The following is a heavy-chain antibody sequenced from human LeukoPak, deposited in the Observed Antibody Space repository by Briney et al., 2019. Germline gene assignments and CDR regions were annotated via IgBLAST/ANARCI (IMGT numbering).Heavy chain of an antibody. J-gene: IGHJ3*02. CDR1: GFTFSDYY. Sequence: GGSLRLSCAASGFTFSDYYMSWIRQAPGKGLEWVSYISSSGSTIYYADSVKGRFTISRDNAKNSLYLQMNSLRAEDTAVYYCATSRCPNYYDSSGYYYDTGAFDIWGQGTMVTVSS. CDR2: ISSSGSTI. V-gene: IGHV3-11*01. CDR3: ATSRCPNYYDSSGYYYDTGAFDI. D-gene: IGHD3-22*01.